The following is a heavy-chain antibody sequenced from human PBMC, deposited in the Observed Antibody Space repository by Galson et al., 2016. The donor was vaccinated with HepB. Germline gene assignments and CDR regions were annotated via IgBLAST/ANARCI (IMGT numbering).Heavy chain of an antibody. CDR2: IETAGDT. Sequence: SLRLSCAASGFTFSIHDMHWVRQVTGKGLEWVSAIETAGDTYYPDSVKGRFTISRDNSKNIVHLQMDNLRGEDTAVYYWVRARGITGTVPDYWGQGTLVSVSA. CDR1: GFTFSIHD. V-gene: IGHV3-13*01. D-gene: IGHD1-20*01. J-gene: IGHJ4*02. CDR3: VRARGITGTVPDY.